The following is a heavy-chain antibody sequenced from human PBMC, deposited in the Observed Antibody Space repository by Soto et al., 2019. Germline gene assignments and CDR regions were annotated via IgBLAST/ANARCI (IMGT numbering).Heavy chain of an antibody. V-gene: IGHV5-10-1*01. CDR1: GYDFTTYW. D-gene: IGHD1-1*01. CDR3: ATQPPRMSTINRGRFGP. J-gene: IGHJ5*02. Sequence: GESLKISCHCSGYDFTTYWITWVRQMPGKALEWLGRIDPTDSYTNYSPSFRGHVTMSVDKSVRTAYLQWSGLKASDSATYFCATQPPRMSTINRGRFGPWGQGTLVTVYS. CDR2: IDPTDSYT.